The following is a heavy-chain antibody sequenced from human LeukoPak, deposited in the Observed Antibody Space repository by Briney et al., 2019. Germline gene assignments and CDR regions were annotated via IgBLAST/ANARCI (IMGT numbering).Heavy chain of an antibody. CDR2: ISSSGSTI. D-gene: IGHD5-12*01. Sequence: GGSLRLSCAASGFTFSSYEMNWVRQAPGKGLEWVSCISSSGSTIYYADSVKGRFTISRDNAKNSLYLQMNSLRAEDTAVYYCARGPDIVATPEAFDIWGQGTMVTVSS. CDR1: GFTFSSYE. V-gene: IGHV3-48*03. CDR3: ARGPDIVATPEAFDI. J-gene: IGHJ3*02.